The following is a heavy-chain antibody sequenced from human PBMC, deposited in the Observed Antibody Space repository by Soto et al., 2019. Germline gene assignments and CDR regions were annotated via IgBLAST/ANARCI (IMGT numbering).Heavy chain of an antibody. J-gene: IGHJ4*02. V-gene: IGHV3-48*03. CDR2: ISSSGSTI. D-gene: IGHD3-22*01. CDR1: GFTFSSYE. CDR3: ARATYYYDSSGYPPGYYFDY. Sequence: LRLSCAASGFTFSSYEMNWVRHAPVNGLELVSYISSSGSTIYYADSVKGRFTISRDNAKNSLYLQMNSLRAEDTAAYYCARATYYYDSSGYPPGYYFDYWGQGTLVTVSS.